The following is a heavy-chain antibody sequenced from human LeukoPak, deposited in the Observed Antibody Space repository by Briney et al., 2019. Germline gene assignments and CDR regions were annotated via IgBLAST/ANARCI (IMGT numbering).Heavy chain of an antibody. D-gene: IGHD6-19*01. J-gene: IGHJ3*02. Sequence: PGGSLRLSCAASGFTFSSYSMNWVRQAPGKGLEWVSSISSSSSYIYYADSEKGRFTISRDNAKNSLYLQMNSLRAEDTAVYYCASRARPYSSGRYDAFDIWGQGTMVTVSS. CDR2: ISSSSSYI. V-gene: IGHV3-21*01. CDR1: GFTFSSYS. CDR3: ASRARPYSSGRYDAFDI.